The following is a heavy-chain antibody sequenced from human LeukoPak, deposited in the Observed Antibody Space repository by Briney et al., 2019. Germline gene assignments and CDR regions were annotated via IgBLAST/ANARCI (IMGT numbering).Heavy chain of an antibody. CDR2: IIPNSGDT. V-gene: IGHV1-2*02. D-gene: IGHD3-22*01. J-gene: IGHJ4*02. CDR1: GYTFTDYY. CDR3: ARDRDYYDSSGYYYNFDY. Sequence: ASVKVSCKASGYTFTDYYMHWVRQAPGQGLEWMGWIIPNSGDTNYAQKFQGRVTMTRDTSISTAYMELSRLRSDDTAVYYCARDRDYYDSSGYYYNFDYWGQGTLVTVSS.